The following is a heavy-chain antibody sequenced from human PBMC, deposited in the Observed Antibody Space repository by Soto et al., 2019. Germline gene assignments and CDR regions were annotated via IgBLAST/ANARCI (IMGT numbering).Heavy chain of an antibody. V-gene: IGHV6-1*01. CDR2: TYYRSKWYN. D-gene: IGHD4-4*01. Sequence: PSQTLSLTCAISGDSVSSNSAAWNWIRQSPSRGLEWLGRTYYRSKWYNDYAASVKSRITINPDTSKNQFSLQLNSVTPEDTAVYYCAREFLQYGIVGDYAFDIWGQGTMVTVSS. J-gene: IGHJ3*02. CDR3: AREFLQYGIVGDYAFDI. CDR1: GDSVSSNSAA.